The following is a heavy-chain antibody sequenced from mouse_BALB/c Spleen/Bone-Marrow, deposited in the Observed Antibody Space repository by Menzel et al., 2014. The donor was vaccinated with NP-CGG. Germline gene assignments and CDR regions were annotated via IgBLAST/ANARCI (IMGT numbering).Heavy chain of an antibody. V-gene: IGHV5-17*02. CDR3: TRGGNWEDFDY. Sequence: EVMLVESGGGLVQPGGSRKLSCAASGFTFSSFGMHWVRQAPEKGLEWIAYISSDSGAIFYADTVEGRFTISRDNPKNTLFQQMTSLRSEDTAIYFCTRGGNWEDFDYWGQGTTLTVSS. D-gene: IGHD4-1*01. CDR1: GFTFSSFG. J-gene: IGHJ2*01. CDR2: ISSDSGAI.